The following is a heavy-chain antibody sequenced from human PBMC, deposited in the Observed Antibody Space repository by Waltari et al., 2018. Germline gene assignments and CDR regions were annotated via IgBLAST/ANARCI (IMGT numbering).Heavy chain of an antibody. D-gene: IGHD1-1*01. V-gene: IGHV5-51*01. CDR3: AGNWNPRIGAFDI. Sequence: EVQLVQSGAEVKKPGESLKISWKGSGYSFTSYWIGWVRQMPGKGLEWMGIIYPGDSDTRYSPSFQGQFTISADKSIITAYLQWSSLKASDTAMYYCAGNWNPRIGAFDIWGQGTMVTVSS. CDR2: IYPGDSDT. J-gene: IGHJ3*02. CDR1: GYSFTSYW.